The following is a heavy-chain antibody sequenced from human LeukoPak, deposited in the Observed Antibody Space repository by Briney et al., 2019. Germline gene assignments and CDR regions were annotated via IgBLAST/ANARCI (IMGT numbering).Heavy chain of an antibody. J-gene: IGHJ6*03. CDR2: LKQDGTGK. CDR1: GFTFNTYW. CDR3: AKDGDVEPPFLYYYYYMDV. Sequence: GGSLRLSCAASGFTFNTYWMNWVRQGPGKGLEWVANLKQDGTGKYCADSVKGRFTISRDNSKNTLYLQMNSLRAEDTAVYYCAKDGDVEPPFLYYYYYMDVWGKGTTVTVSS. D-gene: IGHD1-1*01. V-gene: IGHV3-7*03.